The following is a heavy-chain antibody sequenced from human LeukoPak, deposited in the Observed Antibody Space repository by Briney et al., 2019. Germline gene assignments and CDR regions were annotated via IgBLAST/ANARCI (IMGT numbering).Heavy chain of an antibody. CDR1: GGSISSGSYY. V-gene: IGHV4-61*02. CDR3: AREIYYDSRGYLFDY. J-gene: IGHJ4*02. D-gene: IGHD3-22*01. CDR2: IYTSGST. Sequence: SETLSLTCTVSGGSISSGSYYWSWIRQPAGKGLEWIGRIYTSGSTNYNPSLKSRVTISVDTSKSQFSLKLSSVTAADTAVYYCAREIYYDSRGYLFDYWGQGTLVTVSS.